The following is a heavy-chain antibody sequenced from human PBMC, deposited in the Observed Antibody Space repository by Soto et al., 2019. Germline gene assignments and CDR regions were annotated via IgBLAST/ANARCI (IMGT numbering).Heavy chain of an antibody. Sequence: GGSLRLSCAASGFTFSSYGMHWVRQAPGKGLEWVAVISYDGSNKYYADSVKGRFTISRDNSKNTLYLQMNSLRAEDTAVYYCAKETIMGIAAAGPLDYWGQGTLVTVSS. CDR3: AKETIMGIAAAGPLDY. CDR1: GFTFSSYG. J-gene: IGHJ4*02. V-gene: IGHV3-30*18. CDR2: ISYDGSNK. D-gene: IGHD6-13*01.